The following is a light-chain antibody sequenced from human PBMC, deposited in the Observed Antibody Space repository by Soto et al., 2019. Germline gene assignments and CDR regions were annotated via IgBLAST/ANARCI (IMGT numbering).Light chain of an antibody. Sequence: QSALTQPRSVSGSPGQSVTISCTGTTNYVSWFQQHPGKAPKLIIYDVNKRPSGVPGRFSGSKSGNTASLTISGLQAEDAADYYCGSFAGSFTSYVFGTGTKLTVL. J-gene: IGLJ1*01. CDR3: GSFAGSFTSYV. CDR2: DVN. V-gene: IGLV2-11*01. CDR1: TNY.